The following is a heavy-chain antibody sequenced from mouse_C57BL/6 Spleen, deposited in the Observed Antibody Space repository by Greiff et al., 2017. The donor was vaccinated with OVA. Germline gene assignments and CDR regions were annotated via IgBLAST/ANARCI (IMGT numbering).Heavy chain of an antibody. V-gene: IGHV1-7*01. J-gene: IGHJ4*01. CDR3: ARSDGSSYYAMDY. Sequence: QVQLQQSGAELAKPGASVKLSCKASGYTFTSYWMHWVKQRPGQGLEWIGYIYPSRGYPKYTQQFKDKATLTAAKSSSTAYMQLSSLTYEDSAVYYCARSDGSSYYAMDYWGQGTSVTVSS. CDR1: GYTFTSYW. D-gene: IGHD1-1*01. CDR2: IYPSRGYP.